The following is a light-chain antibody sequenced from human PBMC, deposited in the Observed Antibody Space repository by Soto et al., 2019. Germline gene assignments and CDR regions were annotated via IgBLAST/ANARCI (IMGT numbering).Light chain of an antibody. V-gene: IGLV3-1*01. CDR2: QDS. J-gene: IGLJ2*01. CDR1: KLGDKY. CDR3: QAWDSSTAV. Sequence: SYELTQPPSVSVSPGQPASITCSGDKLGDKYACWYQQKPGQSPVLVIYQDSKRPSGIPERFSGSNSGNTATLTISGTQAMDEADYYCQAWDSSTAVFGGATKLTVL.